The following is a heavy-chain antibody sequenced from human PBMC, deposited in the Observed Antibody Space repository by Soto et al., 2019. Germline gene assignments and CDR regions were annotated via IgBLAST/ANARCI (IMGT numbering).Heavy chain of an antibody. Sequence: VKVSCKASGYTFTSYAMHWVRQAPGQRLEWMGWINAGNGNTKYSQKFQGRVTITRDTSASTAYMELSSLRSEDTAVYYCARRYCSSTSCYFDYWGQGTLVTVSS. CDR3: ARRYCSSTSCYFDY. J-gene: IGHJ4*02. CDR2: INAGNGNT. CDR1: GYTFTSYA. V-gene: IGHV1-3*01. D-gene: IGHD2-2*01.